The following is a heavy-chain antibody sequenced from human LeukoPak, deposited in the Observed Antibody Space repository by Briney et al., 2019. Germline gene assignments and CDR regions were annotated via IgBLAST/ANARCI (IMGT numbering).Heavy chain of an antibody. V-gene: IGHV1-46*01. CDR1: GYTFTSYY. J-gene: IGHJ6*03. D-gene: IGHD3-3*01. Sequence: VASVKVSCKASGYTFTSYYMHWVRQAPGQGLEWMGIINPNDGSTSYAQKFQGRVTMTRDTSTSTAYMELRSLRSDDTAVYYCARGPVLRFLEWLFYMDVWGKGTTVTVSS. CDR3: ARGPVLRFLEWLFYMDV. CDR2: INPNDGST.